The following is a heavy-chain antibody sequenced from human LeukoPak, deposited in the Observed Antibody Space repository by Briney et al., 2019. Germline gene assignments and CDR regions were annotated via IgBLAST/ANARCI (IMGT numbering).Heavy chain of an antibody. D-gene: IGHD3-3*01. J-gene: IGHJ6*02. V-gene: IGHV1-69*13. CDR3: AREIPSGDYYYYGIDV. Sequence: ASVKVSCKASGGTFSSYAISWVRQAPGQGLEWMGGIIPIFGTANYAQKFQGRVTITADESTSTAYMELSSLRSEDTAVYYCAREIPSGDYYYYGIDVWGQGTTVTASS. CDR1: GGTFSSYA. CDR2: IIPIFGTA.